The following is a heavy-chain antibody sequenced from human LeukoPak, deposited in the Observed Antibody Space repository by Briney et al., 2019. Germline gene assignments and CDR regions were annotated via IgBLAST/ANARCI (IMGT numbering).Heavy chain of an antibody. CDR2: INHSGST. J-gene: IGHJ4*02. Sequence: SETLSLTCAVYGGSFSGYYWSWIRQPPGKGLEWIGEINHSGSTNYNPSLKSRVTISVDTSKNQFSLKLSSVTAADTAVYYCARDEGGYGFDYWGQGTLVTVSS. CDR1: GGSFSGYY. CDR3: ARDEGGYGFDY. V-gene: IGHV4-34*01. D-gene: IGHD5-12*01.